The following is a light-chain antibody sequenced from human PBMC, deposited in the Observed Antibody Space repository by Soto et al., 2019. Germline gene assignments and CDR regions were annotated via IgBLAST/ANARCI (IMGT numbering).Light chain of an antibody. Sequence: ESVLTQSPGTLSMSPGERATLSCRASQSVSSSYSAWYQQKPGQAPRLLIYGASSRATGIPDRFSGSGSGTDFTLTISRLEPEDFAVYYCQQYGSSPFTFGPGTKVGIK. CDR1: QSVSSSY. CDR3: QQYGSSPFT. V-gene: IGKV3-20*01. J-gene: IGKJ3*01. CDR2: GAS.